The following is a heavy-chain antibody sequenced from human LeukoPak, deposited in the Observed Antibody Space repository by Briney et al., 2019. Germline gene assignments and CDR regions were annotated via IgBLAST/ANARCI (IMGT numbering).Heavy chain of an antibody. Sequence: GASVKLSCKASGYTFTGYYMHRVRQAPGQGLEWMGWINPNSGGANYAQKFQGRVTMTRDTSISTAYMELSRLRSDDTAVYYCARGEYDFWGGDDDFDIWGQGTMVTVSS. V-gene: IGHV1-2*02. CDR2: INPNSGGA. CDR3: ARGEYDFWGGDDDFDI. CDR1: GYTFTGYY. J-gene: IGHJ3*02. D-gene: IGHD3-3*01.